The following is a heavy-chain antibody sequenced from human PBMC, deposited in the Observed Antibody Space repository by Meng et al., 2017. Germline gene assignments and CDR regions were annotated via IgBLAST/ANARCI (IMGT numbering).Heavy chain of an antibody. Sequence: VQGGGWGAGVKEPWASGKVSCKASGYTFTSYSMHWVRQAPGQRREWMGWINAGNANTKYSQKFQDRFTITMDTSASTAYMELSSLRSEDTAMYYCAREPGSSGWNYFDSWGQGTLVTVSS. D-gene: IGHD6-19*01. J-gene: IGHJ4*02. V-gene: IGHV1-3*01. CDR1: GYTFTSYS. CDR2: INAGNANT. CDR3: AREPGSSGWNYFDS.